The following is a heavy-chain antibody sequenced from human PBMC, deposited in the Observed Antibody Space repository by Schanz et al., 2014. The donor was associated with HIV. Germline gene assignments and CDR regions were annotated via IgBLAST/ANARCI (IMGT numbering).Heavy chain of an antibody. J-gene: IGHJ6*02. CDR3: ANGPGPLQHSDYYSGMDV. CDR1: GFTFSSYG. CDR2: LSYDGTNK. D-gene: IGHD7-27*01. V-gene: IGHV3-30*18. Sequence: QVQLVESGGGVVQPGRSLRLSCAASGFTFSSYGMHWVRQSPGKGLEWVAVLSYDGTNKYYADSVRGRFSISRDNSKNTLYLQMNSPTAEDTAVYYCANGPGPLQHSDYYSGMDVWGQGTTVTVSS.